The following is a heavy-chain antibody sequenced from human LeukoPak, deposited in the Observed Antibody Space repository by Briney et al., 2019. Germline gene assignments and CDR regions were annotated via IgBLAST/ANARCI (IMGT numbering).Heavy chain of an antibody. V-gene: IGHV3-48*01. CDR2: ISSSSSTI. J-gene: IGHJ5*02. CDR3: AKEAIPAAPPNWFDP. CDR1: GFTFSSYS. D-gene: IGHD2-2*01. Sequence: PGGSLRLSCAASGFTFSSYSMNWVRQAPGKGLEWVSYISSSSSTIYYADSVKGRFTISRDNSKNTLYLQMNSLRAEDTAVYYCAKEAIPAAPPNWFDPWGQGTLVTVSS.